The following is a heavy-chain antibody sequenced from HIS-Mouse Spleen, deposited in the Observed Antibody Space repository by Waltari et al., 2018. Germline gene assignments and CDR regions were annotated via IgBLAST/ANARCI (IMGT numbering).Heavy chain of an antibody. CDR3: ARDLLSGTTSSYWYFDL. CDR2: IYYSGST. D-gene: IGHD1-20*01. CDR1: GGSISSGDYY. J-gene: IGHJ2*01. Sequence: QVQLQESGPGLVKPSQTLSLTCTVSGGSISSGDYYWSWIRQPPGKGLEWIGYIYYSGSTYYNPSLKSRVTISVDTAKNQFSLKLSSVTAADTAVYYCARDLLSGTTSSYWYFDLWGRGTLVTVSS. V-gene: IGHV4-30-4*01.